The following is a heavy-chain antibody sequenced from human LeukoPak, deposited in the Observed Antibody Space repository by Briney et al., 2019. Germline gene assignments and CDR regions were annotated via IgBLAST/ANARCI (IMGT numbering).Heavy chain of an antibody. CDR3: ASGGWQLTLDY. J-gene: IGHJ4*02. CDR2: ITGSGRTT. CDR1: GFTVSSNY. D-gene: IGHD3-16*01. V-gene: IGHV3-23*01. Sequence: GGSLRLSCAASGFTVSSNYMSWVRQAPGKGLEWISSITGSGRTTYYADSVKGRFIISRDNSKNTLHLQMNSLTAEDTAVYYCASGGWQLTLDYWGQGTLVTVSS.